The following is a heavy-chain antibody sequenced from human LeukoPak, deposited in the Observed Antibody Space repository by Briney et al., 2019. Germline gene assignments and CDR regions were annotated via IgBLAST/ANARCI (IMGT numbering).Heavy chain of an antibody. Sequence: GGSLRLSCAASGFTFDNYAMHWVRQAPGKCLEWVSLISGDGGSTYYADSVKGRFTISRDNSKNSLYLQMNSLRTEDTALYYFAKDMYDSSGYLFDYWGQGTLVTVSS. CDR1: GFTFDNYA. D-gene: IGHD3-22*01. J-gene: IGHJ4*02. V-gene: IGHV3-43*02. CDR3: AKDMYDSSGYLFDY. CDR2: ISGDGGST.